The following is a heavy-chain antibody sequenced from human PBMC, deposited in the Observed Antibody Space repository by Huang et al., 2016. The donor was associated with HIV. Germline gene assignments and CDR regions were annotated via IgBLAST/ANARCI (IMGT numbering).Heavy chain of an antibody. CDR1: GLRISSYW. D-gene: IGHD3-22*01. CDR2: SNSDGSST. J-gene: IGHJ4*02. Sequence: EVQLVESGGGLVQPGGSLRLSCAASGLRISSYWMHWVRQAPGKGVVWVARSNSDGSSTSYADSVKGRFTISRDNAKNTLYLQMNSLRAEDTAVYYCARDPRIQSWLNFFDYWGQGTLVSVSS. V-gene: IGHV3-74*01. CDR3: ARDPRIQSWLNFFDY.